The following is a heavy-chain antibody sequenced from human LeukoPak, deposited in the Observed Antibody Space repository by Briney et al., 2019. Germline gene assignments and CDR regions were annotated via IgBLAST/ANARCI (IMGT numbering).Heavy chain of an antibody. CDR1: GFTLDDCA. J-gene: IGHJ4*02. D-gene: IGHD6-13*01. V-gene: IGHV3-9*01. CDR2: ISWNSGSI. CDR3: AKGAAGTGYYFDY. Sequence: PGGTLRLSCGDSGFTLDDCAMHWVRQAPGKGLEWVSGISWNSGSIGYADSVKGRFTISRDNAKNSLYLQMNSLRAEDTALYYCAKGAAGTGYYFDYWGQGTLVTVSS.